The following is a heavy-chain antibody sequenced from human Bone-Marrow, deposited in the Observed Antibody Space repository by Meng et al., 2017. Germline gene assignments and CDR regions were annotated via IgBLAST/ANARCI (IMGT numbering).Heavy chain of an antibody. J-gene: IGHJ4*02. D-gene: IGHD3-3*01. Sequence: ASVKVSCKASGYTFTSYGISWVRQAPGQGLEWMGWISAYNGNTNYAQKLQGRVTMTTDTSTSTAYMELRSLRSDDTAVYYCARYHILTTIFGVVWGPLDYWGQGTLVTVSS. CDR3: ARYHILTTIFGVVWGPLDY. CDR2: ISAYNGNT. V-gene: IGHV1-18*01. CDR1: GYTFTSYG.